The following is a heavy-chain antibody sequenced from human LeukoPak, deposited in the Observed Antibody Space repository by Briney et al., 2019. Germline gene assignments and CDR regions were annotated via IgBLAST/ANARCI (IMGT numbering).Heavy chain of an antibody. Sequence: GGSLRLSCAASGFTFSNFAMTWVRQAPGKGLEWVSSIVGSSSTYYADLLKGRFTISRDNAKNSLYLQMNSLRAEDTAVYYCARQGWYSGYDYQSQWLKQEYFDYWGQGTLVTVSS. CDR1: GFTFSNFA. CDR3: ARQGWYSGYDYQSQWLKQEYFDY. D-gene: IGHD5-12*01. V-gene: IGHV3-21*01. J-gene: IGHJ4*02. CDR2: IVGSSST.